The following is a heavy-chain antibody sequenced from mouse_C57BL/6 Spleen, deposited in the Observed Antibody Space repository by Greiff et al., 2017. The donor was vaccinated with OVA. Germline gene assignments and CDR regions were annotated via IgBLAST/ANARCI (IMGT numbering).Heavy chain of an antibody. D-gene: IGHD1-1*01. CDR3: ARWYYGSRRSDWYFDV. CDR2: ISSGSSTI. V-gene: IGHV5-17*01. CDR1: GFTFSDYG. Sequence: VESGGGLVKPGGSLKLSCAASGFTFSDYGMHWVRQAPEKGLEWVAYISSGSSTIYYADTVKGRFTISRDNAKNTLVLQMTSLRSEDTAMYYCARWYYGSRRSDWYFDVWGTGTTVTVSS. J-gene: IGHJ1*03.